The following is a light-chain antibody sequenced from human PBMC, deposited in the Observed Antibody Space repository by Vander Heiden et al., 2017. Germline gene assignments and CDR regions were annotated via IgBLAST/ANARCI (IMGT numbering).Light chain of an antibody. V-gene: IGKV1-13*02. CDR3: QQFNSYPS. Sequence: AIQLTHPPSSLSASVGDTVTITCPASQGISSALAWYQQKPGKPPNLLIYRASSLQSGVPSRCSGSGSGTDFTLTIISVQPEDFATYYCQQFNSYPSFGQGTRLEIK. CDR1: QGISSA. J-gene: IGKJ5*01. CDR2: RAS.